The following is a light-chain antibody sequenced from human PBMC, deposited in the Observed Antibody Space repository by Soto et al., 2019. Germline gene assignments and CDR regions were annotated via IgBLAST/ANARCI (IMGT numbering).Light chain of an antibody. J-gene: IGLJ3*02. CDR3: NSYAGNNNWV. Sequence: QSALTQPRSVSGSPGQSLTISCTGTNSDVDDYRYVSWYQQFPGKAPKLVIYGVNQRPSGVPNRFSASNSDNTASLTVSGLQAEDEADYYCNSYAGNNNWVFGGGTKLTVL. CDR2: GVN. CDR1: NSDVDDYRY. V-gene: IGLV2-11*01.